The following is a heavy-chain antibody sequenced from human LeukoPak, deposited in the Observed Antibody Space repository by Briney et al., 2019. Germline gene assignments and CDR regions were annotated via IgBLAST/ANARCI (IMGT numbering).Heavy chain of an antibody. CDR1: GGTFSSYA. D-gene: IGHD4-23*01. J-gene: IGHJ3*02. Sequence: GASVKVSCKASGGTFSSYAISWVRQAPGQGLEWMGRIIPILVIANYAQKFQGRVTITADKSTSTAYMELSSLRSEDTAVYYCAAYASNTVVIVRAFDIWGQGTMVTVSS. V-gene: IGHV1-69*04. CDR2: IIPILVIA. CDR3: AAYASNTVVIVRAFDI.